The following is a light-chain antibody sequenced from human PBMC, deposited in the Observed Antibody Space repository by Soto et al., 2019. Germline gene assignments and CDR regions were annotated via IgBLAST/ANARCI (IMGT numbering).Light chain of an antibody. CDR3: ASFTSISTYV. Sequence: QSVLTQPPSASGTPGQRVTFSCSGSSSNIGINTVNWYRQLPGTAPQLLISDNHRRPSGVPDRFSGSKSGFTASLTISGLQPEDESHYYCASFTSISTYVFGTGTKVTVL. J-gene: IGLJ1*01. CDR1: SSNIGINT. V-gene: IGLV1-44*01. CDR2: DNH.